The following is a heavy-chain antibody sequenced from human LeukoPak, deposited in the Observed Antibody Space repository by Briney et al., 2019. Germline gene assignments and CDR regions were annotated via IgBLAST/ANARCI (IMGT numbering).Heavy chain of an antibody. J-gene: IGHJ6*03. CDR3: AKVGRAARANYMDV. CDR1: GFTFSSYS. Sequence: KAGGSLRLSCAASGFTFSSYSMNWVRQAPGKGLEWVSSISSSSSYIYYADSVKGRFTISRDNAKNSLYLQMNSLRAEDTAVYYCAKVGRAARANYMDVWGKGTTVTVSS. V-gene: IGHV3-21*01. D-gene: IGHD6-6*01. CDR2: ISSSSSYI.